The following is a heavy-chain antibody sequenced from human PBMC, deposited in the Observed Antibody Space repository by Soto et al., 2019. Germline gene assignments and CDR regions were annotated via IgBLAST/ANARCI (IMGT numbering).Heavy chain of an antibody. CDR3: ARVYSSLRDTDAFDI. J-gene: IGHJ3*02. V-gene: IGHV3-21*01. CDR1: GFTFSSYS. D-gene: IGHD6-13*01. Sequence: GGSLRLSCAASGFTFSSYSMNWVRQAPGKGLEWVSSISSSSSYIYYADSVKGRFTISRDNAKNSLYLQMNSLRAEDTAVYYCARVYSSLRDTDAFDIWGQGTMVTVSS. CDR2: ISSSSSYI.